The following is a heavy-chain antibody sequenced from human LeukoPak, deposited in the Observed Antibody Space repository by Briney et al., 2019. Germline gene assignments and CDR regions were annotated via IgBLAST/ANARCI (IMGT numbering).Heavy chain of an antibody. CDR1: GYTFTSYG. D-gene: IGHD3-3*01. Sequence: ASVTVSCKASGYTFTSYGISWVRQAPGQGLEWMGWISAYNGNTNYAQKLQGRVTMTTDTSTSTAYMELRSLRSDDTAVYYCARGTDFWSGYYKFRYFDYWGQGTLVTVSS. CDR3: ARGTDFWSGYYKFRYFDY. V-gene: IGHV1-18*01. CDR2: ISAYNGNT. J-gene: IGHJ4*02.